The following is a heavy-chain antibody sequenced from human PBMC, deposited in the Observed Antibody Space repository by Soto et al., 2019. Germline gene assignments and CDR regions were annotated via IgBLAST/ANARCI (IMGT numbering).Heavy chain of an antibody. J-gene: IGHJ4*01. CDR3: AADSDRGGRAFDH. CDR2: LYLGGAP. D-gene: IGHD3-10*01. V-gene: IGHV4-4*07. Sequence: QVQIQESGPGLVTPSDTLSLTCTVSDASITNFFWNWVRQPAGGPLEWIGRLYLGGAPTYNPSLRSRLFISADTSKNQVSLKLTSVTAADTAVYYCAADSDRGGRAFDHWGHGALATVSS. CDR1: DASITNFF.